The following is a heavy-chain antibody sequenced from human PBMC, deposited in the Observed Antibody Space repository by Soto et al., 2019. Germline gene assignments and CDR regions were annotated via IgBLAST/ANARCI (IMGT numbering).Heavy chain of an antibody. J-gene: IGHJ4*02. CDR1: GFTFSSYA. CDR2: ISGSGGST. Sequence: GGSLRLSCAASGFTFSSYAMSWVRQAPGKGLEWVSAISGSGGSTYYADSVKGRFTISRDNSKNTLYLQMNSLRAEDTAVYYCAKDPVTMIVVVITYFDYWGQGTLVTVSS. CDR3: AKDPVTMIVVVITYFDY. V-gene: IGHV3-23*01. D-gene: IGHD3-22*01.